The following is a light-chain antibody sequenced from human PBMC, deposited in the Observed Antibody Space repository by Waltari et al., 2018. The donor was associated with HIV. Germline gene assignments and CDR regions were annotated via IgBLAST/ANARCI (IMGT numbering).Light chain of an antibody. V-gene: IGLV2-14*01. CDR2: AAD. CDR3: TSSMPGGALL. CDR1: TADILNHHS. Sequence: QSALTQPASVSGSPGQTITISCSTSTADILNHHSISWFRHPPTQAPHLILLAADIRPSGSPFRFSGSKTDTTASLTISGLQFEDEGDYYCTSSMPGGALLFGGGTKVTVL. J-gene: IGLJ3*02.